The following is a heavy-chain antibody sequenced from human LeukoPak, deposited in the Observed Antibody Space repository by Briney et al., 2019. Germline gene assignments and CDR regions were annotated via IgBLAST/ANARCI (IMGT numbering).Heavy chain of an antibody. Sequence: PGGSLRLSCAASGFILRTYAMSWVRQVPGKGLEWVSSISDSGGSTDYADSVKGRFTISRDNSKNTLYLQMNSLRGEDTAIYYCAKINIYGDYFFDFWGQGTLVTVSS. CDR2: ISDSGGST. CDR3: AKINIYGDYFFDF. V-gene: IGHV3-23*01. CDR1: GFILRTYA. J-gene: IGHJ4*02. D-gene: IGHD5-18*01.